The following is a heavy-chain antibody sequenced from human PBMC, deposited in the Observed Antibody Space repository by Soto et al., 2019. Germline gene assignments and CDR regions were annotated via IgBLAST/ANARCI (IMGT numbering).Heavy chain of an antibody. V-gene: IGHV3-23*01. CDR3: AKDLGYCYCDL. CDR1: GFTFSSDA. D-gene: IGHD3-16*01. J-gene: IGHJ2*01. Sequence: EVQLLESGGGLVQPGGSLRLSCAASGFTFSSDAMSWVRQAPGKGLEWVSAISGSGGSTYYADSVKGRFTISRDNSKNTLYQQINSLSAEDTAVYYCAKDLGYCYCDLCARGTLVTVAS. CDR2: ISGSGGST.